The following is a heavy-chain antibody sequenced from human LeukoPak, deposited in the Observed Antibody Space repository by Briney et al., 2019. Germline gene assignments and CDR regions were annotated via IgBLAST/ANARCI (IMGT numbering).Heavy chain of an antibody. V-gene: IGHV3-13*01. Sequence: GGSLRLSCAASGFTFSSYDMHWVRQATGKGLEWVSAIGTAGDTYYPGSVKGRFTISRENAKNSLYLQMNSLRAGDTAVYYFATKLGDSDAFDIWGQGTMVTVSS. D-gene: IGHD2-21*01. CDR3: ATKLGDSDAFDI. CDR1: GFTFSSYD. J-gene: IGHJ3*02. CDR2: IGTAGDT.